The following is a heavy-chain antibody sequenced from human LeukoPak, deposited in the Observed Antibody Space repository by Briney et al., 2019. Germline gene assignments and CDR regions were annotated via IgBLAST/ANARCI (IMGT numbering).Heavy chain of an antibody. J-gene: IGHJ4*02. CDR1: GFTFNRNA. D-gene: IGHD6-19*01. V-gene: IGHV3-23*01. Sequence: GGSLRLSCAASGFTFNRNAISWVRQAPGKGLEWISTIGGSGDKTFYADSVKGRFTISRDNSKNMVHLQMNSLTGEDTALYYCVRRGDASSGWGDHDFWGQGALVTVSS. CDR2: IGGSGDKT. CDR3: VRRGDASSGWGDHDF.